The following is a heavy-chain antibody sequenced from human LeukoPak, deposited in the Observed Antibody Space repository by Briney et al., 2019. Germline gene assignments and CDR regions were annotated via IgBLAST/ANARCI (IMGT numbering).Heavy chain of an antibody. CDR1: GFTVSSNY. D-gene: IGHD6-19*01. Sequence: GGSLRLSCAASGFTVSSNYMNWVRQAPGKGLEWVSVIYSGGSTYYADSVKGRFTISRDNSKNTLYLQMNSLRAEDTAVYYCARSGLWYSSGWFDYWGQGTLVTVSS. J-gene: IGHJ4*02. CDR2: IYSGGST. CDR3: ARSGLWYSSGWFDY. V-gene: IGHV3-53*01.